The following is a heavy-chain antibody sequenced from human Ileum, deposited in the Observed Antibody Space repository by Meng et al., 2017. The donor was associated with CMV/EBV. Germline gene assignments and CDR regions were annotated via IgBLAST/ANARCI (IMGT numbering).Heavy chain of an antibody. V-gene: IGHV3-23*01. Sequence: GESLKISCIASGFTFGDYAMSWVRQAPGKGLEWVSAISGSGGSTYYADSVKGRFTISRDNSKNTLYLQMNSLRAEDTAVYYCAKDRSFSSYYGMDVWGQGTTVTVSS. CDR2: ISGSGGST. CDR1: GFTFGDYA. J-gene: IGHJ6*02. D-gene: IGHD2/OR15-2a*01. CDR3: AKDRSFSSYYGMDV.